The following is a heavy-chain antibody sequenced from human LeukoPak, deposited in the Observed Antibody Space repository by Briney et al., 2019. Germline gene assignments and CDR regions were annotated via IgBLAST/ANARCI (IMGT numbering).Heavy chain of an antibody. J-gene: IGHJ4*02. D-gene: IGHD6-19*01. CDR2: IGTAGDT. V-gene: IGHV3-13*04. CDR3: ARAGYSSGWYDY. CDR1: GFTFSSYD. Sequence: GGSLRLSCAASGFTFSSYDMHWVRQATGKGLEWVSAIGTAGDTYYPGSVKGRFTISRENAKNSLYLQMNSLIAGDTAVDYCARAGYSSGWYDYWGQGTLVTVAS.